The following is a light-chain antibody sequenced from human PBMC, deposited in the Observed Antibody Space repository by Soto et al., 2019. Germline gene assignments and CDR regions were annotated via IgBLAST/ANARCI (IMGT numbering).Light chain of an antibody. Sequence: IVFTQSPGTLSLSPGERATLSCRASQSVTSHYLAWYQQKPGQAPRLLIYGASTRATGIPDRFSGSGSGTDFTLTISRLEPEDFAVYYCQQYGSSPPLSFGGGTKVDIK. CDR3: QQYGSSPPLS. V-gene: IGKV3-20*01. CDR2: GAS. J-gene: IGKJ4*01. CDR1: QSVTSHY.